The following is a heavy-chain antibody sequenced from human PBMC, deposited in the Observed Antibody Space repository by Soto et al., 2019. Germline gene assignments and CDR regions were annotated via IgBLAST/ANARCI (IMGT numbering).Heavy chain of an antibody. CDR3: TRGSRYSSSGRGYYYDGMDV. Sequence: SLRLSCTAAGLTFGYYAMSLVRQSPGKGLEWGGFLRSKAYGGTTEYAASVKGRFTISRDDSKSIAYLQMNSLKAEDTAVYYSTRGSRYSSSGRGYYYDGMDVWGQGTTVTVSS. J-gene: IGHJ6*02. V-gene: IGHV3-49*04. CDR2: LRSKAYGGTT. CDR1: GLTFGYYA. D-gene: IGHD6-6*01.